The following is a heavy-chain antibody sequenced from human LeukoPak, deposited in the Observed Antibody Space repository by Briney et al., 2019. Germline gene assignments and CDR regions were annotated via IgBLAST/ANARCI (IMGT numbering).Heavy chain of an antibody. Sequence: SETLSLTCTVSGGSVSSGSYYWSWIRQPPGKGLEWIGYIYYSGSTNYNPSLKSRVTISLDTSRNQFSLKLSSVTAADTAVYYCARAPAWALDYWGQGTLVTVSS. CDR1: GGSVSSGSYY. CDR3: ARAPAWALDY. J-gene: IGHJ4*02. V-gene: IGHV4-61*01. D-gene: IGHD7-27*01. CDR2: IYYSGST.